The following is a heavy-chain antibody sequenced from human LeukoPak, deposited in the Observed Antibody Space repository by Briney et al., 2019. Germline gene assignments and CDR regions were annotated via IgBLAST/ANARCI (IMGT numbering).Heavy chain of an antibody. V-gene: IGHV1-2*02. Sequence: SVKVSCKASGYTFTGYYMHWVRQAPGQGLEWMGWINPDSGDTKYAQKFQGRVTMTRDTSISTAYMEMSRLRSDDTAVYYCARDGALDMWGRGTMVTVSS. CDR2: INPDSGDT. J-gene: IGHJ3*02. CDR3: ARDGALDM. CDR1: GYTFTGYY.